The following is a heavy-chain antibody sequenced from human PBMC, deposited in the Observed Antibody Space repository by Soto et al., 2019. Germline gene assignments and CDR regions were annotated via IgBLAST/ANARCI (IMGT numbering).Heavy chain of an antibody. J-gene: IGHJ6*02. CDR3: AKAIGSGWYGGGYYYYYGMDV. CDR1: GFTFSSYA. D-gene: IGHD6-19*01. Sequence: GESLILSGAASGFTFSSYAMSRVRQSPGKGLDCVSAISGSGGSTYYADSVKGRFTISRDNSKNTLYLQMNSLRAEDTAVYYCAKAIGSGWYGGGYYYYYGMDVWGQGTTVTV. V-gene: IGHV3-23*01. CDR2: ISGSGGST.